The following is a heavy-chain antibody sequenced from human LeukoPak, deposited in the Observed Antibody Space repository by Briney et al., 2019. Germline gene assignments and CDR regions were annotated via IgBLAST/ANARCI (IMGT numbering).Heavy chain of an antibody. CDR1: GFTFSNYA. CDR2: ISASGRNT. J-gene: IGHJ4*02. Sequence: GGSLRLSCAASGFTFSNYATTWVRQAPGKGLELVSVISASGRNTDYADSVKGRFTISRDNSKNTLYLQMNSLRAEDTAVYYCAKDLAGSGSYSFDYWGQGTLVTVSS. V-gene: IGHV3-23*01. CDR3: AKDLAGSGSYSFDY. D-gene: IGHD1-26*01.